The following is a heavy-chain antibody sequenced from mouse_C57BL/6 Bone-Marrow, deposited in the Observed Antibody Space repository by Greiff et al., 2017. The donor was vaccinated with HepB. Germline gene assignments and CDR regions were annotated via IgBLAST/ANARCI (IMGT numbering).Heavy chain of an antibody. Sequence: VQRVESGPGLVAPSQSLSITCTVSGFSLTSYGVHWVRQPPGKGLEWLVVIWSDGSTTYNSAPKSRLSISKDNSKSQVFLKMNSLQTDDTAMYYCARHGRLLRYYYAMDYWGQGTSVTVSS. CDR3: ARHGRLLRYYYAMDY. J-gene: IGHJ4*01. D-gene: IGHD2-3*01. V-gene: IGHV2-6-1*01. CDR2: IWSDGST. CDR1: GFSLTSYG.